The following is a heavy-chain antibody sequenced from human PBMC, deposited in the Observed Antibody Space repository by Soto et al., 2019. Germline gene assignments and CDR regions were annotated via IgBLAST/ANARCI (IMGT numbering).Heavy chain of an antibody. CDR2: ISSSGRTI. CDR1: GFTFSDYN. Sequence: GASLTLSCAASGFTFSDYNMSCISQDPGKGLEWFSYISSSGRTIYYADSVKGRFTISRDNAKNSVYLQMNSLRAEDTAVYYCARDAPTRYYDSSCSTPFQHWGQGTLVTVSS. CDR3: ARDAPTRYYDSSCSTPFQH. D-gene: IGHD3-22*01. V-gene: IGHV3-11*01. J-gene: IGHJ1*01.